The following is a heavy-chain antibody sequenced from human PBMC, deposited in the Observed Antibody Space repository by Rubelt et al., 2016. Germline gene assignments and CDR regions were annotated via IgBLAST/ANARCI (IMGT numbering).Heavy chain of an antibody. CDR1: GFTFSSSG. D-gene: IGHD5-24*01. Sequence: VQLVESGGGVVQPGGSLRLSCAASGFTFSSSGMHWVRQAPGKGLEWVTFIRYAGSNKYYADSVKGGVTISRDNSKNTLYLQMNSLRAEDTAVDYCAKGGDGYNPGYYYYYGMDVWGQGTTVTVSS. CDR2: IRYAGSNK. V-gene: IGHV3-30*02. J-gene: IGHJ6*02. CDR3: AKGGDGYNPGYYYYYGMDV.